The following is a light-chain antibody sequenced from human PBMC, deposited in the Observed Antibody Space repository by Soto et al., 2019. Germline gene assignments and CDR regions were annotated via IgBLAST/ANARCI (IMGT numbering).Light chain of an antibody. CDR1: SSDIGSFDY. Sequence: QSALTQPASVSGSPGQSITISCSGTSSDIGSFDYVSWFQQHPGKAPKLLIYEVTHRPSGASYRFSGSKSGNTASLTISGVQPEDEADYYCSSFTNTFTLVFGGGTKVTVL. CDR3: SSFTNTFTLV. V-gene: IGLV2-14*01. J-gene: IGLJ1*01. CDR2: EVT.